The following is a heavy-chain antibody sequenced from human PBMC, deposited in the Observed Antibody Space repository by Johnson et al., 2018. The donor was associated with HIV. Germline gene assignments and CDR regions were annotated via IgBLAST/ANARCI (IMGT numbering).Heavy chain of an antibody. V-gene: IGHV3-13*01. Sequence: EVQLVESGGGLVQPGGSLRLSCAASGFTFSSYDMHWVRQATGKGLEWVSGVGSDGDTYSPGSVKGRFIISRDNAKNSLYLQMNSLRAEDTAVYYCAKDRRQSSWELLDDAFDIWGQGTMVTVSS. CDR3: AKDRRQSSWELLDDAFDI. J-gene: IGHJ3*02. CDR1: GFTFSSYD. D-gene: IGHD1-26*01. CDR2: VGSDGDT.